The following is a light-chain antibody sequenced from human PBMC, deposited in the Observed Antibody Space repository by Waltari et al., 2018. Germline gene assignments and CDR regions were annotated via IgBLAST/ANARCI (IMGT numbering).Light chain of an antibody. V-gene: IGKV1-5*03. CDR3: QQYDSYPWT. J-gene: IGKJ1*01. Sequence: DIQMTQSPSTLSASVGDRVTITCRASQSVNTWLALYQQKPGKAPKLPIQRASSLESGVSSRFSGSRSGTDFILTISNLQPDDFASYYCQQYDSYPWTFGRGTKVEIK. CDR2: RAS. CDR1: QSVNTW.